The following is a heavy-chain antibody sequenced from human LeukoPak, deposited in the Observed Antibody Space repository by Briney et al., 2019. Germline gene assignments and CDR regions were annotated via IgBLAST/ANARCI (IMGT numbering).Heavy chain of an antibody. CDR1: GLTFSNFA. Sequence: PGGSRRLSCAVSGLTFSNFAMTWVRQAPGKGLEWVASISGSGGSTYYAASVKGRFTLSRDNSQNTLFLRMTSLRVEDTATYFCASNLMTTRGGLAYWGQGTLVTVSS. CDR3: ASNLMTTRGGLAY. V-gene: IGHV3-23*01. CDR2: ISGSGGST. J-gene: IGHJ4*02. D-gene: IGHD1-14*01.